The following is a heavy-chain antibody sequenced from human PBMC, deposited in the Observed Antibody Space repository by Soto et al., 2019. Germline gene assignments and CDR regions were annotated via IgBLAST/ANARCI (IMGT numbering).Heavy chain of an antibody. Sequence: GGSLRLSCAASGFTFSSYSMNWVRQAPGKGLEWVSSISSSSSYIYYADSVKGRFTISRDNAKNSLYLQMNSLRAEDTAVYYCARVPTYYYYYYMDVWGKGPTVTVSS. CDR3: ARVPTYYYYYYMDV. CDR1: GFTFSSYS. CDR2: ISSSSSYI. V-gene: IGHV3-21*01. J-gene: IGHJ6*03.